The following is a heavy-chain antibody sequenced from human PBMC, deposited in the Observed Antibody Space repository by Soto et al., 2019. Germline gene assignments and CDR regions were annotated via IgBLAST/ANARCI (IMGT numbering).Heavy chain of an antibody. CDR2: IIPVFRSI. J-gene: IGHJ6*02. D-gene: IGHD1-7*01. V-gene: IGHV1-69*12. CDR3: ARDDGWNYRYYDMEV. CDR1: GATFRSYS. Sequence: VQLVQSGAEVKTPGSSVKVSCKAYGATFRSYSIAWVRQAPGQGLEWMGGIIPVFRSINYSQKFQGRVTITADESTTTAYMELTSLRPQDTAVYFCARDDGWNYRYYDMEVWGQGTTVTL.